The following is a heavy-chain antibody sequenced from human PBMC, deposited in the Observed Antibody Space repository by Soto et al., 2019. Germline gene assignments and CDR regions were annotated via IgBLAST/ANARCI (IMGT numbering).Heavy chain of an antibody. J-gene: IGHJ4*02. CDR3: VIDLGYFDF. CDR2: SIPILGRA. CDR1: AGTFNNHS. V-gene: IGHV1-69*02. D-gene: IGHD2-15*01. Sequence: QVQLVQSGTEVQKPGSSVAVSCQASAGTFNNHSLSWVRQAPGQGLEWMGRSIPILGRADYSQKCQGRLTLTVDKSPSTADMELSSLTSEDTAVYYCVIDLGYFDFWGQGTLVTVSS.